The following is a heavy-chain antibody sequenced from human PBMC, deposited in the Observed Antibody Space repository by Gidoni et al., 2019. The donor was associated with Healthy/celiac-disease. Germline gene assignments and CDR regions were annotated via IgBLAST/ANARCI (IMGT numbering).Heavy chain of an antibody. Sequence: VKTPGSSVKVSCKASGGTFRSYALRLVRQAPGPWLEWMGGIIPIFGTANYAQKFQGRVTITADESTSTAYMELSSLRAEDTAVYYCARTFAMVRGVILKYYDGMDVWGQGTTVTVSS. D-gene: IGHD3-10*01. CDR3: ARTFAMVRGVILKYYDGMDV. CDR2: IIPIFGTA. V-gene: IGHV1-69*01. J-gene: IGHJ6*02. CDR1: GGTFRSYA.